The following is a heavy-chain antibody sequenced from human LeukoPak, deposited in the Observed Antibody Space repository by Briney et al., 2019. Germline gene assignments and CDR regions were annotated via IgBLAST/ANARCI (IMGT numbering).Heavy chain of an antibody. CDR1: GFTFGDYA. V-gene: IGHV3-49*03. D-gene: IGHD4-17*01. CDR2: IRSKAYGGTT. CDR3: TRYGDYDWMDY. Sequence: AGGSLRLSCTASGFTFGDYAMSWFRQAPGKGLEWVGFIRSKAYGGTTEYAASVKGRFTISRDDSKSIAYLQMNSLKTEDTAVYYCTRYGDYDWMDYWGQGTXXTVSS. J-gene: IGHJ4*02.